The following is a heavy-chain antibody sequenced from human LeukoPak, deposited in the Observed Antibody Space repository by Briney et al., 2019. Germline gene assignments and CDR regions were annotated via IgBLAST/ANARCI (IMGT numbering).Heavy chain of an antibody. Sequence: GGSLRLSCAASGFTFSSYSMNWVRQAPGKGLEWVSGIGYTGDSTFYADSVKGRFTVSRDSSKNTLFLHMNSLRAEDTALYYCAKSPTVDAAFDIWGQGTMVTVSS. D-gene: IGHD4-23*01. J-gene: IGHJ3*02. V-gene: IGHV3-23*01. CDR3: AKSPTVDAAFDI. CDR1: GFTFSSYS. CDR2: IGYTGDST.